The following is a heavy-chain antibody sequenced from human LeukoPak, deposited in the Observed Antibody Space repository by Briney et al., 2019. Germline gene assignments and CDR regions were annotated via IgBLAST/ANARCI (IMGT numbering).Heavy chain of an antibody. CDR2: TASDGSNK. Sequence: GGSLRLSCAASGFTFSDYGMHWVRLPPGKGLEWVGVTASDGSNKFYADSVKGRFTVSRDNSKNTLYLHMNSLRAEDTAVYYCARDNDPDYSSSPGGFDLWGQGTLVTVSS. CDR1: GFTFSDYG. CDR3: ARDNDPDYSSSPGGFDL. D-gene: IGHD3-22*01. V-gene: IGHV3-30*06. J-gene: IGHJ5*02.